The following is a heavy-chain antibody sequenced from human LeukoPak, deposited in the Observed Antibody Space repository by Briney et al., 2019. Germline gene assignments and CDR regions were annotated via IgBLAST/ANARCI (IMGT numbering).Heavy chain of an antibody. CDR2: IGTTGDT. V-gene: IGHV3-13*01. CDR1: GVTSSSYD. D-gene: IGHD3-22*01. CDR3: ARGLYYYDSSGYYGDTFDI. Sequence: SGGSLSLSCAASGVTSSSYDMHWVRQPTGKGLEWVSGIGTTGDTYYPGSVKGRFTISRANAKNALYLQMNSLRAGDTAVYYCARGLYYYDSSGYYGDTFDIWGQGTMVIVSS. J-gene: IGHJ3*02.